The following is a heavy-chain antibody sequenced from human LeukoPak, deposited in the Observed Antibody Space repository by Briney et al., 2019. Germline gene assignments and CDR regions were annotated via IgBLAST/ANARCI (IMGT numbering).Heavy chain of an antibody. D-gene: IGHD5-12*01. J-gene: IGHJ4*02. CDR3: ARDVGGYDGGDY. Sequence: SVKVSCKASGYTFTGYYMHWVRQAPGQGLEWMGWINPNSGGTNYAQKFQGRVTMTRDTSISTAYMELSRLRSGDTAVYYCARDVGGYDGGDYWGQGTLVTVSS. V-gene: IGHV1-2*02. CDR1: GYTFTGYY. CDR2: INPNSGGT.